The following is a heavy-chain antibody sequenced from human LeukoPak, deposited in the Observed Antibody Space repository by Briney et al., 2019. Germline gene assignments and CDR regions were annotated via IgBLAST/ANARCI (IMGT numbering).Heavy chain of an antibody. Sequence: GGSLRLSCAASGFTFSSYAMSWVRQAPGKGLEWVSAISGSGGSTYYADSVKGRFTISGDNSKNTLYLQMNSLRAADTAVYYCAKEGSGTYLEYFQHWGQGTLVTVSS. CDR1: GFTFSSYA. CDR2: ISGSGGST. J-gene: IGHJ1*01. D-gene: IGHD1-26*01. CDR3: AKEGSGTYLEYFQH. V-gene: IGHV3-23*01.